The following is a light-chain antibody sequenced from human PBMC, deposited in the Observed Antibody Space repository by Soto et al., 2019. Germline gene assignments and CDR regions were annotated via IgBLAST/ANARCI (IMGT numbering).Light chain of an antibody. CDR1: QSITNS. J-gene: IGKJ5*01. V-gene: IGKV3-11*01. CDR3: QQRSNWPSVT. CDR2: DAS. Sequence: ESVLTQSPATLSLSPGDRATLSCRASQSITNSLAWYRHQPGQPPRLLIYDASKRATGIPARFIGSGPGTHFTLTISSLEPEDFGLYYCQQRSNWPSVTFGGGTRLEIK.